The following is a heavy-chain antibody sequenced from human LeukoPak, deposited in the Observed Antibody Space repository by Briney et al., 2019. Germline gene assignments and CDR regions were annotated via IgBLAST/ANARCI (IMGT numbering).Heavy chain of an antibody. V-gene: IGHV1-69*13. CDR1: GGTFSSYA. CDR2: IIPIFGTA. J-gene: IGHJ5*02. Sequence: SVKVSCKASGGTFSSYAISWVRQAPGQGLEWMGGIIPIFGTANYAQKFQGRVTITADESTSTAYMELSSLRSEDTAVYYCARQTSGGYTVFFGKPRGHWFDPWGQGTLVTVSS. CDR3: ARQTSGGYTVFFGKPRGHWFDP. D-gene: IGHD3-3*01.